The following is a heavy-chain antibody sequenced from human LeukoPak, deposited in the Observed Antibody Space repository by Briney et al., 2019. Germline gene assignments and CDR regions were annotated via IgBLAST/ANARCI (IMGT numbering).Heavy chain of an antibody. V-gene: IGHV4-34*01. CDR2: INHSGST. CDR3: ARYAIFGVVTYYYMDV. CDR1: GGSFSGYY. J-gene: IGHJ6*03. D-gene: IGHD3-3*01. Sequence: SATLSLTCAVYGGSFSGYYWSWIRQPPGKGLEWIGVINHSGSTNYNPSLKSRVTIAVDTPKNQFSLKLSSVTAAETAAYYCARYAIFGVVTYYYMDVWGKGTTVTVSS.